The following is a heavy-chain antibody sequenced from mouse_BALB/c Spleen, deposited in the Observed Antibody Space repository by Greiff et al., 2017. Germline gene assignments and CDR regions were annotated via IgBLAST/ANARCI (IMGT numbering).Heavy chain of an antibody. Sequence: VQLQQSGAELVRPGSSVKISCKASGYAFSSYWMNWVKQRPGQGLEWIGQIYPGDGDTNYNAKFKGKATLTADKSSSTAYMQLSSLTSEDSAVYFCARGVNDGYAWFAYWGQGTLVTVSA. CDR3: ARGVNDGYAWFAY. CDR1: GYAFSSYW. CDR2: IYPGDGDT. V-gene: IGHV1-80*01. J-gene: IGHJ3*01. D-gene: IGHD2-3*01.